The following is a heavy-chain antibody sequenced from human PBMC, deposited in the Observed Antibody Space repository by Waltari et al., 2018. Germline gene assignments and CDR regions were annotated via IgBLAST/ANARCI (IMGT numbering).Heavy chain of an antibody. CDR2: IYYSGST. D-gene: IGHD1-26*01. J-gene: IGHJ6*02. CDR1: GGSISSSSYY. CDR3: ARVGFSGSYYYYGMDV. V-gene: IGHV4-39*07. Sequence: QLQLQESGPGLVKPSEPLSLTCPVSGGSISSSSYYWGWNRRPPGKGLEWIGSIYYSGSTYYNPSLKSRVTIAVDTSKNQFSLKLSSVTAADTAVYYCARVGFSGSYYYYGMDVWGQGTTVTVSS.